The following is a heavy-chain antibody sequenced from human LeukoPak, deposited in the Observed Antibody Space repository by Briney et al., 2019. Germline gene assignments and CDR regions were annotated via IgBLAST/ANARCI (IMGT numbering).Heavy chain of an antibody. J-gene: IGHJ3*02. V-gene: IGHV3-48*04. CDR3: AREASSSWYGKAFDI. CDR2: ISSSSSTI. D-gene: IGHD6-13*01. CDR1: GFTFSSYS. Sequence: PGGSLRLSCAASGFTFSSYSMNWVRQAPGKGLEWVSYISSSSSTIYYADSVKGRFTISRDNAKNSLYLQMNSLRAEDTAVYYCAREASSSWYGKAFDIWGQGTMVTVSS.